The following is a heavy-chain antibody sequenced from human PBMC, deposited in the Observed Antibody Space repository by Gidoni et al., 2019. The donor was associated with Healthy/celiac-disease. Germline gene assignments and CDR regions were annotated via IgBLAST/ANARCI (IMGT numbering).Heavy chain of an antibody. Sequence: EVQLVESGGGLVQPGGSLTLSCAASGFTFRGSSLHWVRQASGKGREWVGRIRSKANSYATAYAASVKGRFTISRDDSKNTAYLQMNSLKTEDTAVYYCTGLWFGEPDRRGWRYYYMDVWGKGTTVTVSS. J-gene: IGHJ6*03. D-gene: IGHD3-10*01. CDR2: IRSKANSYAT. CDR3: TGLWFGEPDRRGWRYYYMDV. V-gene: IGHV3-73*02. CDR1: GFTFRGSS.